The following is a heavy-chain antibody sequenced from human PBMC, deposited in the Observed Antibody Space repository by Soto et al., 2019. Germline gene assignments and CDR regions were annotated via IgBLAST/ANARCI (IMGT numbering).Heavy chain of an antibody. CDR3: ARVGTPIDY. CDR1: GYTFTNFG. Sequence: QVQLVQSGAEVKKPGASVKVSCKASGYTFTNFGISWVRQAPGQGLEWMGWISAYNGNTNYAQNFQGRVTMTTDTSTSTAHMELRRLRSDDTAVYYCARVGTPIDYWGQGTLVTVSS. D-gene: IGHD7-27*01. V-gene: IGHV1-18*01. CDR2: ISAYNGNT. J-gene: IGHJ4*02.